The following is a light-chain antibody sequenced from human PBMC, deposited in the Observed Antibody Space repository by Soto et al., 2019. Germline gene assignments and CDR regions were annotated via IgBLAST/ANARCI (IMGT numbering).Light chain of an antibody. J-gene: IGKJ4*02. CDR1: PSVTSR. Sequence: EVVMTQSPATLSVSPGERATLSCRARPSVTSRLAWYQQKPGQAPRLLISGASARATGITARFSGSGYGTEFTLTINSLQAEDLAGYYCQQYNTWPLTVGGGTKVDIK. V-gene: IGKV3-15*01. CDR2: GAS. CDR3: QQYNTWPLT.